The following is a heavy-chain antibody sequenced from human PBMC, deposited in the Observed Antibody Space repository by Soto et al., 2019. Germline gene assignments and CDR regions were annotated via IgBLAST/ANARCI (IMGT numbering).Heavy chain of an antibody. CDR1: GGTFSSYA. CDR2: IIPISGTA. D-gene: IGHD2-2*01. V-gene: IGHV1-69*01. Sequence: QVQLVQSGAEVKKPGSSVKVSCKASGGTFSSYAISWVRQAPGQGLEWMGGIIPISGTANYAQKFQSRVTITADESTSKAYMELSSLRSEDTAVYYCARSQGSSTSLEIYYYYYGMDVWGQGTTVTVSS. CDR3: ARSQGSSTSLEIYYYYYGMDV. J-gene: IGHJ6*02.